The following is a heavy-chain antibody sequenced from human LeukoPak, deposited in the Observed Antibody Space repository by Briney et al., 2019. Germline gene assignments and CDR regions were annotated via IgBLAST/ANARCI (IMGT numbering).Heavy chain of an antibody. J-gene: IGHJ4*02. V-gene: IGHV1-2*02. CDR1: GYTFTSYG. CDR3: ARDVGEYCSSTNCYASHY. CDR2: INPNSGGT. D-gene: IGHD2-2*01. Sequence: ASVTVSCKASGYTFTSYGISWVRQAPGQGLEWMGWINPNSGGTNYAQNFQGRVTMTRDTPISTAYMELSRLRSDDTAVYYCARDVGEYCSSTNCYASHYWGQGTLVTVSS.